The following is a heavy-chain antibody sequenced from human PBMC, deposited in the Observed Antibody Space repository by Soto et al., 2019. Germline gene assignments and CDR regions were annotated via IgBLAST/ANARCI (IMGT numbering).Heavy chain of an antibody. D-gene: IGHD3-22*01. J-gene: IGHJ4*02. CDR2: INPSGGST. Sequence: ASVKVSCKTSGYSFTSYFIHWVRQAPGQGLEWMGIINPSGGSTNYEQKLQGRVSMTRDRYTSTVHMELSSLRSDDTAMYYCAREYGNYDSSGYYAYWGQGTLVTVSS. CDR3: AREYGNYDSSGYYAY. CDR1: GYSFTSYF. V-gene: IGHV1-46*01.